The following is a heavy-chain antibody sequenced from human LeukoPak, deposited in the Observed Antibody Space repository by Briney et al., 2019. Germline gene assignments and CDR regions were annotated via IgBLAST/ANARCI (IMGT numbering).Heavy chain of an antibody. Sequence: GESLRISCKGSGYSFTSYWINWVRQMPGKGLEWMERIDPSDSYTNYSPSFQGHVTISADKSISTAYLQWSSLKASDTATYYCARLRWLQYAFDIWGQGTMVTVSS. CDR1: GYSFTSYW. D-gene: IGHD5-24*01. V-gene: IGHV5-10-1*01. CDR3: ARLRWLQYAFDI. J-gene: IGHJ3*02. CDR2: IDPSDSYT.